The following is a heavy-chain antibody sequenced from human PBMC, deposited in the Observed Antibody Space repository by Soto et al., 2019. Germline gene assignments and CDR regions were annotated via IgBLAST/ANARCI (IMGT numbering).Heavy chain of an antibody. CDR1: GFTFSSYW. J-gene: IGHJ4*02. V-gene: IGHV3-7*01. CDR3: ARDSVEEITIFGVVSSTDY. CDR2: IKQDGSEK. D-gene: IGHD3-3*01. Sequence: GGSLRLSCAASGFTFSSYWMSWVRQAPGKGLEWVANIKQDGSEKYYVDSVKGRFTISRDNAKNSLYLQMNSLRAEDTAVYYCARDSVEEITIFGVVSSTDYWGQGTLVTVSS.